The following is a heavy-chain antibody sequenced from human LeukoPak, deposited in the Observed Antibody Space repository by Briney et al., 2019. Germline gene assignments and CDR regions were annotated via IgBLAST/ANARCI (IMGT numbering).Heavy chain of an antibody. V-gene: IGHV1-24*01. Sequence: ASVKVSCKVSGYTLTELSMHWVRQAPGKGLEWMGGFDPEDGETIYAQKFQGRVTMTEDTFTDTAYMELSSLRSEDTAVYYCATGVVPAAGVAYWGQGTLVTVSS. CDR2: FDPEDGET. CDR3: ATGVVPAAGVAY. D-gene: IGHD2-2*01. J-gene: IGHJ4*02. CDR1: GYTLTELS.